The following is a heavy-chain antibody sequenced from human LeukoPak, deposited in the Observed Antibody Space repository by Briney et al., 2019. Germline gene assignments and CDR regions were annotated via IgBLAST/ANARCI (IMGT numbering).Heavy chain of an antibody. Sequence: SQTLSLTCSVSGVSISSSNYYWVWIRQPPGKGLEGIGNVDSSGGSRYNPSLQSRVTFSVDTPNYQFSLKLISVTAAGTAVYYCARRSRGGGEPYYYYYMDVWGKGTTVTVSS. CDR2: VDSSGGS. V-gene: IGHV4-39*01. D-gene: IGHD1-14*01. J-gene: IGHJ6*03. CDR1: GVSISSSNYY. CDR3: ARRSRGGGEPYYYYYMDV.